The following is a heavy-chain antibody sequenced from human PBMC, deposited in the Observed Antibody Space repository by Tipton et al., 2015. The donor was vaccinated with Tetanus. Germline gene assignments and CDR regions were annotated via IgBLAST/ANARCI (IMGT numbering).Heavy chain of an antibody. V-gene: IGHV1-2*02. Sequence: QMQLVQSGAELKKPGASVKVPCKAFGYTFTAQYMYWVRQAPGQGLEWMGWIDPNSGDTKYAQKFQGRVTMTRDTSISTIHMELSRLKSDDTAVYYCARDRGDYIYYGMDVWGQGTTVTVSS. CDR1: GYTFTAQY. D-gene: IGHD3-22*01. CDR2: IDPNSGDT. J-gene: IGHJ6*02. CDR3: ARDRGDYIYYGMDV.